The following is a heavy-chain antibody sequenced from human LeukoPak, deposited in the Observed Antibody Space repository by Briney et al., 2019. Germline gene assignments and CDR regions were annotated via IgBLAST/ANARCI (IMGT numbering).Heavy chain of an antibody. V-gene: IGHV1-69*13. CDR2: IIPIFGTA. J-gene: IGHJ6*03. Sequence: ASVKVSCKASGYTFTSYGISWVRQAPGQGLEWMGGIIPIFGTANYAQKFQGRVTITADESTSTAYMELSSLRSEDTAVYYCARDPGPMVRGVLYYYYYYMDVWGKGTTVTVSS. CDR1: GYTFTSYG. CDR3: ARDPGPMVRGVLYYYYYYMDV. D-gene: IGHD3-10*01.